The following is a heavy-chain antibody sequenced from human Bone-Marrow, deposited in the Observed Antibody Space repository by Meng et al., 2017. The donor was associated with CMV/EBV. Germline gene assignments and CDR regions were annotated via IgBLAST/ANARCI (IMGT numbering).Heavy chain of an antibody. CDR3: ARSEEVEVYYFDY. CDR1: GGSISSGGYY. CDR2: IYYSGST. V-gene: IGHV4-31*03. J-gene: IGHJ4*02. D-gene: IGHD5-24*01. Sequence: SETLSLTCTVSGGSISSGGYYWSWIRQHPGKGLEWIGYIYYSGSTYYNPSLKSRVTISVDTSKNQFSLKLSSVTAADTAVYYCARSEEVEVYYFDYWGQGTLVTVSS.